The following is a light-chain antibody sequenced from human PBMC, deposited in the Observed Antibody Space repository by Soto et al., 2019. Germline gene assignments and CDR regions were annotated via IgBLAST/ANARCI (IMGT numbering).Light chain of an antibody. CDR3: QQRSNLIT. J-gene: IGKJ5*01. CDR1: QSVSSSY. Sequence: DIVLTQSPGTLSLSQGERATLSCRASQSVSSSYLAWYQQKPGQAPRLLIYGASSRATGIPARFSGSGSGTDFTLTISSLEPDDFGVYYCQQRSNLITFGQGTRLE. V-gene: IGKV3D-20*02. CDR2: GAS.